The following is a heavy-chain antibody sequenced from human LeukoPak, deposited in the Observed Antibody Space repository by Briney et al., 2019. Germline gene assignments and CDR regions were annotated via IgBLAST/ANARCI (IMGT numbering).Heavy chain of an antibody. J-gene: IGHJ6*03. Sequence: GASVKVSCKVSGYTLTELSMHWVRQAPGKGLEWMGGFDPEDGETIYAQKFQGRVTMTEDTSTDTAYMELSSLRSEDTAVYYCATSYCSSTSCPARYYYYMDAWGKGTTVTVSS. D-gene: IGHD2-2*01. CDR2: FDPEDGET. CDR1: GYTLTELS. CDR3: ATSYCSSTSCPARYYYYMDA. V-gene: IGHV1-24*01.